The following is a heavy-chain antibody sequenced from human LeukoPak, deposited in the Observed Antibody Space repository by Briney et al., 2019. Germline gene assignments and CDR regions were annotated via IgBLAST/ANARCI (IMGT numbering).Heavy chain of an antibody. CDR1: GFTFSSYE. CDR2: ISSSGGTI. Sequence: PGGSLRLSCAASGFTFSSYEMNWVRQAPGKGLEWVSYISSSGGTIYYADSVKGRFTISRDNAKNSPYLHMNSLRAEDTAVYYCARRSSWDFLWGQGTLVTVSS. D-gene: IGHD6-13*01. CDR3: ARRSSWDFL. V-gene: IGHV3-48*03. J-gene: IGHJ4*02.